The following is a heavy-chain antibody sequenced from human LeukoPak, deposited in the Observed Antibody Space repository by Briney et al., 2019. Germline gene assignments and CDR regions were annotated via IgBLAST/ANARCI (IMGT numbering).Heavy chain of an antibody. CDR2: IYTSGST. Sequence: SETLSLTCTVSGGSISSYYWSWIRQPAGKGLEWIGRIYTSGSTNYNPSLKSRVTMSVDTSKNQFSLKLSSVTAADTAVYYCARDRGIAAAGTRNWFDPWGQGTLVTVSS. V-gene: IGHV4-4*07. CDR3: ARDRGIAAAGTRNWFDP. J-gene: IGHJ5*02. CDR1: GGSISSYY. D-gene: IGHD6-13*01.